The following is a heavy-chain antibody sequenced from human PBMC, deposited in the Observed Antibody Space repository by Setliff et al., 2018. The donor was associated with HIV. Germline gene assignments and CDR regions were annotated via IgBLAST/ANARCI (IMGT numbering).Heavy chain of an antibody. Sequence: PSETLSLTCTVSGGSISSSSYYWGWIRQPPGKGLAWIGNIYYSGSTYYNPSLKSRVTISVDTSENQFSLRLNSVTAADTAVYYCARYRYYYDSSGYGRWFDPWAREPWSPSPQ. D-gene: IGHD3-22*01. J-gene: IGHJ5*02. CDR3: ARYRYYYDSSGYGRWFDP. CDR1: GGSISSSSYY. V-gene: IGHV4-39*01. CDR2: IYYSGST.